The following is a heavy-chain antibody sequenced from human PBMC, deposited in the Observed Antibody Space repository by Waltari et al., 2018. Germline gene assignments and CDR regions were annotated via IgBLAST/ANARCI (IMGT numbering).Heavy chain of an antibody. Sequence: QVQLQESGPGLVKPSEALSLTCAVPAYSINSPYCWGWLRQPPGKGLEWIGSICHSGSTDYNPSLKSRVSISVDTSKNQFSLKLSSVTAADTAVYYCARESSATDYYMDVWGKGTTVTVSS. CDR3: ARESSATDYYMDV. V-gene: IGHV4-38-2*02. CDR1: AYSINSPYC. D-gene: IGHD5-12*01. CDR2: ICHSGST. J-gene: IGHJ6*03.